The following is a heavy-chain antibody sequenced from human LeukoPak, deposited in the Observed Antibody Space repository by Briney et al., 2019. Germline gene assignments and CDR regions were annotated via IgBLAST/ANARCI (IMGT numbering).Heavy chain of an antibody. CDR3: AQSGSYLVTGDY. CDR2: IIPIFGTA. J-gene: IGHJ4*02. CDR1: GGTFSSYA. D-gene: IGHD1-26*01. V-gene: IGHV1-69*13. Sequence: SVKVSCKASGGTFSSYAISWVRQAPGQGLEWMGGIIPIFGTANYAQKFQGRVTITADESTSTAYMELSSLRSEDTAVYYCAQSGSYLVTGDYWGQGTLVTVSS.